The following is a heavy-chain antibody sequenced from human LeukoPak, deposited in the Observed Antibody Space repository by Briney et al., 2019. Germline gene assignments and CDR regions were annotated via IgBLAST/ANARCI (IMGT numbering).Heavy chain of an antibody. V-gene: IGHV7-4-1*02. CDR1: GYTFTSYA. J-gene: IGHJ4*02. Sequence: ASVKVSCKASGYTFTSYAMNWVRQAPGQGPEWMGWINTNTGNPTYAQGFTGRFVFSLDTSVSTAYLQISSLKAEDTAVYYCARDQVVVVPAAMVNWGQGTLVTVSS. CDR3: ARDQVVVVPAAMVN. D-gene: IGHD2-2*01. CDR2: INTNTGNP.